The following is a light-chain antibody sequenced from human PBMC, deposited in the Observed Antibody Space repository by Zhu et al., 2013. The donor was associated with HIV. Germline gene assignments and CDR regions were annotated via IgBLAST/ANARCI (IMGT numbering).Light chain of an antibody. Sequence: QSVLTQSPSVSGAPGQRVTISCTGSSSNIGAGFDVHWYQQLPGTAPQLLIYGNINRPSGVPDRFSGSKSGTSASLAITGLQAEDEADYYCQSYDTSLNNWVFGGGTKLTVL. J-gene: IGLJ3*02. CDR2: GNI. CDR1: SSNIGAGFD. CDR3: QSYDTSLNNWV. V-gene: IGLV1-40*01.